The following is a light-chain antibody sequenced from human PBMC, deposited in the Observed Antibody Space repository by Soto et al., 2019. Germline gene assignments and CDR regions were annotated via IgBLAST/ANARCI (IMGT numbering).Light chain of an antibody. CDR3: SSYTSSSTLNWV. V-gene: IGLV2-14*03. CDR1: SSDVGGYNY. CDR2: DVS. Sequence: QSALTQPASVSGSPGQSITISCTGTSSDVGGYNYVSWYQHHPGKAPKLMIYDVSNRPSGVSNRFSGSKSGNTASLTISGLQAEDEADYYCSSYTSSSTLNWVFGVGTKLTVL. J-gene: IGLJ3*02.